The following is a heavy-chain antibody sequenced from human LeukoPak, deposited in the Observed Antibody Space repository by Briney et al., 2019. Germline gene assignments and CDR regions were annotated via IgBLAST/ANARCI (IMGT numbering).Heavy chain of an antibody. V-gene: IGHV3-11*05. CDR3: ARDNGPHSSYGMDV. D-gene: IGHD2-15*01. Sequence: PGGSLRLSCAASGFTFSDYYMSWIRQAPGKGLEWVSYISSSSSYTKYADSAKGRFTISRDNAKNSLYLQMNSLRAEDTAVYYCARDNGPHSSYGMDVWGQGTTVTVSS. CDR2: ISSSSSYT. J-gene: IGHJ6*02. CDR1: GFTFSDYY.